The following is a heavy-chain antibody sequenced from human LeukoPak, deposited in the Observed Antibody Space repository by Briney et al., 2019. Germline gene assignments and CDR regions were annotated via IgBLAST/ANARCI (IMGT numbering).Heavy chain of an antibody. J-gene: IGHJ6*03. CDR2: IYPGDSDT. D-gene: IGHD2-2*01. V-gene: IGHV5-51*01. CDR3: ARLDVVPAAPGGYYYYMDV. Sequence: GESLKISCKGSGYSFTSYWIGWVRQMPGKGLECMGIIYPGDSDTRYSPSFQGQVTISADKSISTAYLQWSSLKASDTAMYYCARLDVVPAAPGGYYYYMDVWGKGTTVTVSS. CDR1: GYSFTSYW.